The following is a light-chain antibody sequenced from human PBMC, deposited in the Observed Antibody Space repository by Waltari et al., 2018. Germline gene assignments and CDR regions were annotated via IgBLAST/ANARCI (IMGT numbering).Light chain of an antibody. CDR1: ISNIGSNA. CDR2: KTN. CDR3: AACDDSLNGQRV. Sequence: QSVLTQPPSASGVPGQRVTISCSGSISNIGSNAVSWYQQFPGTATKLLIYKTNQRPSGVPDRFSGAKSGTSASLAITGLKSEDEADYYCAACDDSLNGQRVFGGGTKLTVL. J-gene: IGLJ3*02. V-gene: IGLV1-44*01.